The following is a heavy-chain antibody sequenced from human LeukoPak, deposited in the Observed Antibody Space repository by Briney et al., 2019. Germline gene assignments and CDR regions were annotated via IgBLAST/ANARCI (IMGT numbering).Heavy chain of an antibody. CDR3: ARALIAARPDSLFDY. D-gene: IGHD6-6*01. Sequence: GGSLRLSCAASGFTFSSYEMNWVRQAPGKGLEWVSYISSSGSTIYYADSVKGRFTISRDNAKNSLYLQMNSLRPEDMAVYYCARALIAARPDSLFDYWGQGTLVTVSS. J-gene: IGHJ4*02. CDR1: GFTFSSYE. V-gene: IGHV3-48*03. CDR2: ISSSGSTI.